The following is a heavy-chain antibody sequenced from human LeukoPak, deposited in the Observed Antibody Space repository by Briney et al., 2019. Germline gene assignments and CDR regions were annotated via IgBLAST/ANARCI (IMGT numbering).Heavy chain of an antibody. D-gene: IGHD3-10*01. J-gene: IGHJ5*02. V-gene: IGHV1-2*02. CDR3: ARGSSMVRGVIIRTNWFDP. Sequence: GASVKVSCKASGYTFTGYYMHWVRQAPGQGLEWMGWINPNSGGTNYAQKFQGRVTMTRDTSISTAYMELSRLRSDDTAVYYCARGSSMVRGVIIRTNWFDPWGQGTLVTVSS. CDR2: INPNSGGT. CDR1: GYTFTGYY.